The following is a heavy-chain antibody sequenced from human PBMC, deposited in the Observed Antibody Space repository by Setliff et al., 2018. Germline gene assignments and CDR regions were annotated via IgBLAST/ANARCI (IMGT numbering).Heavy chain of an antibody. J-gene: IGHJ6*03. CDR3: ARIRRDIVVVVGATHDYYDYMDV. D-gene: IGHD2-15*01. CDR2: IDPSDSYT. Sequence: PGESLKLSCKGSGYSFTSYWISWVRQMPGKGLEWMGRIDPSDSYTNYSPSFQGHVTISGDKSISTAYLQWSSLKASDTAMYYCARIRRDIVVVVGATHDYYDYMDVWGKGTTVTVSS. V-gene: IGHV5-10-1*01. CDR1: GYSFTSYW.